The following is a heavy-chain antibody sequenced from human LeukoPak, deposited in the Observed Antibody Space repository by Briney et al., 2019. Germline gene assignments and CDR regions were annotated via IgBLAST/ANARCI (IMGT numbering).Heavy chain of an antibody. J-gene: IGHJ5*02. CDR1: GGTFSSYT. Sequence: ASVKVSCKASGGTFSSYTISWVRQAPGQGLEWMGRIIPILGIANYAQKFQGRVTITADKSTSTAYMELSSLRSEDTAVYYCARDQGGSYLNWFDPWGQGILVTVSS. D-gene: IGHD1-26*01. CDR2: IIPILGIA. CDR3: ARDQGGSYLNWFDP. V-gene: IGHV1-69*04.